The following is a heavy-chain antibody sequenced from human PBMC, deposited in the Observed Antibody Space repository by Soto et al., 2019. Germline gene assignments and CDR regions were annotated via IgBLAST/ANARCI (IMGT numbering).Heavy chain of an antibody. Sequence: VHLVQSGAEVKKPGSSVKVSCKASGGIFSTYAISWLRQAPGQGLEWMGGIIPLFGTPNYAQRFQGRVTITADESTSTAYMERSRLRSEDTAVYYCARDRDDYGSGNYYNRIDFWGQGTLVTVSS. D-gene: IGHD3-10*01. CDR3: ARDRDDYGSGNYYNRIDF. V-gene: IGHV1-69*01. J-gene: IGHJ4*02. CDR2: IIPLFGTP. CDR1: GGIFSTYA.